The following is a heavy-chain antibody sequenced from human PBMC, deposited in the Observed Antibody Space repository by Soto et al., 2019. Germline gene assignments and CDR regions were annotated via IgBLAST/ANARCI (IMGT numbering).Heavy chain of an antibody. V-gene: IGHV1-69*13. CDR2: IIPIFGTA. Sequence: SVKVSCKASGGNFSSYAISWVRQAPGQGLEWMGGIIPIFGTANYAQKFQGRVTITADESTSKAYMELSSLRSEDTAVYYCARARRGYSYGYDYYYGRDVCGRGSTVSVSS. D-gene: IGHD5-18*01. CDR3: ARARRGYSYGYDYYYGRDV. J-gene: IGHJ6*02. CDR1: GGNFSSYA.